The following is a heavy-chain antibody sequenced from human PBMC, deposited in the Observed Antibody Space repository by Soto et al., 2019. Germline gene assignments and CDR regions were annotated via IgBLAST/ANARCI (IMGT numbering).Heavy chain of an antibody. CDR2: IRSKANSYAT. Sequence: LSCAASGFTFSGSAMHWVRQASGKGLEWVGRIRSKANSYATAYAAPVKGRFTISRDDSKNTAYLQMNSLKTEDTDVYYCTTRYDYGDYYYYMDVWGKGTTVTVSS. CDR1: GFTFSGSA. CDR3: TTRYDYGDYYYYMDV. J-gene: IGHJ6*03. V-gene: IGHV3-73*01. D-gene: IGHD4-17*01.